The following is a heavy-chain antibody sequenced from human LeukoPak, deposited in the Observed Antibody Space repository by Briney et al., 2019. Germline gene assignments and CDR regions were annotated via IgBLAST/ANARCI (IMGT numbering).Heavy chain of an antibody. J-gene: IGHJ3*02. CDR2: VYHSGST. CDR3: ARDPSIAADEDDAFDI. V-gene: IGHV4-30-2*01. Sequence: SQTLSLTCTVSGGSISSDNYYWSWIRQPPGKGLEWIGYVYHSGSTYYNPSLKSRVTISVDRSKNQFSLKLSSVTAADTAVYYCARDPSIAADEDDAFDIWGQGTMVTVSS. D-gene: IGHD6-13*01. CDR1: GGSISSDNYY.